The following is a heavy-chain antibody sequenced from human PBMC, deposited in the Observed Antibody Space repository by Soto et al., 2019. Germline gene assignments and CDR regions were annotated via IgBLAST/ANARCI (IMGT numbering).Heavy chain of an antibody. CDR3: ARDTGPNGYNYYYFGMDV. CDR1: GFTFSNYA. D-gene: IGHD5-18*01. J-gene: IGHJ6*02. V-gene: IGHV3-30-3*01. Sequence: QVHLVESGGGVVQPGRYLRLSCAASGFTFSNYAMHWVRQAPGKGLEWVAVISYDGSDKYNANSVKGRFTISRDNSKNTLYLQMNSLRADDTAVYYCARDTGPNGYNYYYFGMDVWGQGTTGTVSS. CDR2: ISYDGSDK.